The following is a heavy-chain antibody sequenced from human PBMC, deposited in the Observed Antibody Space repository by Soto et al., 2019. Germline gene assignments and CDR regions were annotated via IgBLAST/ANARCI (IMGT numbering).Heavy chain of an antibody. CDR2: INHSGST. CDR1: GGSFSGYY. V-gene: IGHV4-34*01. J-gene: IGHJ6*03. CDR3: ARISSWYYYYYMDV. Sequence: SETLSLTCAVYGGSFSGYYWSWIRQPPGKGLEWIGEINHSGSTNYNPSLKSRVTISVDTSKNQFSLKLSSVTAADTAVYYCARISSWYYYYYMDVWGKGNTVTVSS. D-gene: IGHD6-13*01.